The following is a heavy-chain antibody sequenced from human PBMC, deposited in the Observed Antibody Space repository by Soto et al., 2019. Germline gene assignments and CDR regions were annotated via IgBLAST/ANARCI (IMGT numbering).Heavy chain of an antibody. J-gene: IGHJ4*02. V-gene: IGHV3-30*18. CDR1: GFTFSSYG. D-gene: IGHD5-12*01. CDR3: AKRGLMSGVVGYFDY. Sequence: PGGSLRRSCAASGFTFSSYGMHWVRQAPGKGLEWVAVISYDGSNKYYADSVKGRFTISRDNSKNTLYLQMNSLRAEDTAVYYCAKRGLMSGVVGYFDYWGQGTLVTVSS. CDR2: ISYDGSNK.